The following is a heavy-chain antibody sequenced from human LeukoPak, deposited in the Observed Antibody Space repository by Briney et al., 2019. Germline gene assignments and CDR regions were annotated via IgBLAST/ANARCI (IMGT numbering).Heavy chain of an antibody. D-gene: IGHD3-3*01. J-gene: IGHJ5*02. CDR3: ARSYYDFWSGINWFDP. V-gene: IGHV4-39*01. CDR1: GDSISTSSYY. Sequence: SETLSLTCSVSGDSISTSSYYWGWIRQPPGKGLEWIGSIYYSGSTYYNPSLKSRVTISVDTSKNQFSLKLSSVTAADTAVYCCARSYYDFWSGINWFDPWGQGTLVTVSS. CDR2: IYYSGST.